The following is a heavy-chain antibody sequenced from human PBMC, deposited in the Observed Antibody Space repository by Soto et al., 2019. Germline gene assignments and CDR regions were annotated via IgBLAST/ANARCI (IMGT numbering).Heavy chain of an antibody. CDR2: IIPIFGTA. CDR3: ARVFVPFDYDFWSGLDY. CDR1: GGTFSSYA. V-gene: IGHV1-69*13. J-gene: IGHJ4*02. D-gene: IGHD3-3*01. Sequence: GASVKVSCTASGGTFSSYAISWVRQAPGQGLEWMGGIIPIFGTANYAQKFQGRVTITADESTSTAYMELSSLRSEDTAVYYCARVFVPFDYDFWSGLDYWGQGTLVTVSS.